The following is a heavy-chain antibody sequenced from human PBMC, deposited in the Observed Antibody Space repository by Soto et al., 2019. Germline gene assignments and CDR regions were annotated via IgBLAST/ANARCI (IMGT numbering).Heavy chain of an antibody. D-gene: IGHD2-2*01. CDR3: ASVPDY. CDR2: IYHSGSI. J-gene: IGHJ4*02. Sequence: QLQLQESGSGLVKPSQTLSLTCAVSGGSISSGGYSWGWNRQPPGKGLEGIGYIYHSGSIYYNPYLKSRVTISVDRSKNQFSLELSSVSAADTAVYYCASVPDYWGQGTLVTVSS. V-gene: IGHV4-30-2*01. CDR1: GGSISSGGYS.